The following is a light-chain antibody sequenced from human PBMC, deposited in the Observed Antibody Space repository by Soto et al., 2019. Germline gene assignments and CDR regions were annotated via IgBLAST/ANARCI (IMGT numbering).Light chain of an antibody. CDR1: QGISNY. Sequence: DILLTRSPSSGCESVGARVSITCRASQGISNYLAWYQQKPGKVPKLLIYAASTLQSGVPSRFSGSGSGTDFTLTIRSLQPEDVATYYCQKYNSAPPLTCGGGNTVAIK. V-gene: IGKV1-27*01. CDR2: AAS. CDR3: QKYNSAPPLT. J-gene: IGKJ4*01.